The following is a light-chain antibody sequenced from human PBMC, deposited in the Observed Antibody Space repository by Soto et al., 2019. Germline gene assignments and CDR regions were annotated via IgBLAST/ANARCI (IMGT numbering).Light chain of an antibody. V-gene: IGLV2-14*01. CDR1: SGDVGAYDY. CDR2: EVS. CDR3: SSYSISTAYL. J-gene: IGLJ1*01. Sequence: QSVLTQPPSASGSPGQSVTISCTGTSGDVGAYDYVSWYQQHPGKAPKLMVFEVSNRPSGVSYRFSGSKSGNTASLTISGLQAEDEADYFCSSYSISTAYLFGTGTKVTV.